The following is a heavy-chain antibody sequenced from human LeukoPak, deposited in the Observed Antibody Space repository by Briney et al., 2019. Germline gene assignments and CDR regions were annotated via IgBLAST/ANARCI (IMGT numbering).Heavy chain of an antibody. CDR2: IYYSGST. V-gene: IGHV4-39*01. CDR1: GGSISSSSYY. D-gene: IGHD2-2*01. J-gene: IGHJ3*02. Sequence: SETLSLTCTVSGGSISSSSYYWGWIRQPPGKGLEWIGSIYYSGSTYYSPSLKSRVTISVDTPKNQFSLKLSSVTAADTAVYYCARIVVPAADAFDIWGQGTMVTVSS. CDR3: ARIVVPAADAFDI.